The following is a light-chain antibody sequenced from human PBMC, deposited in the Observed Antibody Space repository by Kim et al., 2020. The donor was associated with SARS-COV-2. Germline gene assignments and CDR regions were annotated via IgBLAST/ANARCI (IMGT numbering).Light chain of an antibody. CDR2: YDS. Sequence: SYELTQSPSVSVAPGKTARITCGGNNIGSKSVHWYQQKPGQAPVLVIYYDSDRPSGIPERFSGSNSGNTATLTISRVEAGDEADYYCQLWDSSSDHRVFG. V-gene: IGLV3-21*04. CDR1: NIGSKS. CDR3: QLWDSSSDHRV. J-gene: IGLJ3*02.